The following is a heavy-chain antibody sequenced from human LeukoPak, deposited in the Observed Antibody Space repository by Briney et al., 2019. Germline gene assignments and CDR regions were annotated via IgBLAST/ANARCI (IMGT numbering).Heavy chain of an antibody. Sequence: ASVKVSCKASGYTFTSYGINWVRQATGQGLEWMGWMNPNSGNTGYAQKFQGRVTMTRNTSISTAYMELSSLRSEDTAVYYCAREIGCSSASCYGGYYYYMDVWGKGTTVTVSS. J-gene: IGHJ6*03. CDR3: AREIGCSSASCYGGYYYYMDV. D-gene: IGHD2-2*01. CDR2: MNPNSGNT. V-gene: IGHV1-8*01. CDR1: GYTFTSYG.